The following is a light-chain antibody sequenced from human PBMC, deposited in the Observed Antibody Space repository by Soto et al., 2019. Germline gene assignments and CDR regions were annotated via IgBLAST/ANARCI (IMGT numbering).Light chain of an antibody. V-gene: IGKV1-13*02. CDR3: QQFNSYPRT. CDR2: DAS. Sequence: AIQLTQSPSSLSASVGDRVTITCRASQGIGSALAWYQQKPGTGPKLLVYDASSLKSGVPSRFSGSGSGTNFTLTISGLQPEDFAIYYCQQFNSYPRTFGGGTKVEIK. J-gene: IGKJ4*01. CDR1: QGIGSA.